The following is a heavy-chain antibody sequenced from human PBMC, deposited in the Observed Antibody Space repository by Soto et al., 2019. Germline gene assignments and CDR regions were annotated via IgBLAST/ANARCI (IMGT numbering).Heavy chain of an antibody. CDR2: IIPIFGTA. CDR3: ARSGFPGIAAY. CDR1: GGTFSIYA. J-gene: IGHJ4*01. D-gene: IGHD6-13*01. Sequence: SVKVSCKASGGTFSIYAISWVLQAPGQGLEWMGGIIPIFGTANYAQKFQGRVTITADESTSTAYMELSSLRSEDTAVYYCARSGFPGIAAYWGQGTLVTVSS. V-gene: IGHV1-69*13.